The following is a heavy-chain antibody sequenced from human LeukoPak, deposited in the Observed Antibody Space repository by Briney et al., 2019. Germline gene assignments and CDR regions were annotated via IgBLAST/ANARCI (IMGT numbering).Heavy chain of an antibody. V-gene: IGHV3-15*01. CDR2: IKSKTDGGTA. J-gene: IGHJ1*01. CDR1: GFTFNNAW. Sequence: GGSLRLSCAASGFTFNNAWMSWVRQAPGKGLEWVGRIKSKTDGGTADYAAPVKGRFTISRDDSKNTLYLQMNSLETEDTAVYYCSTEGGYNSSPWTLQHWGQGSLVTVSS. CDR3: STEGGYNSSPWTLQH. D-gene: IGHD5-12*01.